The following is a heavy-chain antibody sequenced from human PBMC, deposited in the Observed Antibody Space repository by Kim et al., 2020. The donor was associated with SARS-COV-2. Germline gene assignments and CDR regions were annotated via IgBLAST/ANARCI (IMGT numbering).Heavy chain of an antibody. Sequence: GESLKISCKGSGYSFTTYWIGWVRQMPGKGLEWMGIIYPGDSDTRYSPSFQGQVTNSADKSISTAYLQWSSLKASDTAMYYCARGVGYYYYYMDVWGKGPTVTVSS. V-gene: IGHV5-51*01. CDR3: ARGVGYYYYYMDV. J-gene: IGHJ6*03. CDR2: IYPGDSDT. D-gene: IGHD2-15*01. CDR1: GYSFTTYW.